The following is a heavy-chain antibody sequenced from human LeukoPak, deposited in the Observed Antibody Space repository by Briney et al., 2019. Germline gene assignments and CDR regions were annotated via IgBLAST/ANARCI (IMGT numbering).Heavy chain of an antibody. CDR3: ASTNWGWGNGAFDI. V-gene: IGHV1-18*01. J-gene: IGHJ3*02. CDR1: GYTFTSYG. CDR2: ISAYNGNT. D-gene: IGHD7-27*01. Sequence: GESLKISCKASGYTFTSYGISWVRQAPGQGLEWMGWISAYNGNTNYAQKLQGRVTMTTDTSTSTAYMELRSLRSDDTAVYYCASTNWGWGNGAFDIWGQGTMVTVSS.